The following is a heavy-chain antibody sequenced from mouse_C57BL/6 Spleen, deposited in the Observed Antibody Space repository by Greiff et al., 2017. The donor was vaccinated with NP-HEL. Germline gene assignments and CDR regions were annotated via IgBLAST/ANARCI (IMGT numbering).Heavy chain of an antibody. J-gene: IGHJ1*03. CDR1: GFTFSSYA. CDR3: TRVDPIYWYFDV. V-gene: IGHV5-9-1*02. CDR2: ISSGGDYI. Sequence: EVQGVESGEGLVKPGGSLKLSCAASGFTFSSYAMSWVRQTPEKRLEWVAYISSGGDYIYYADTVKGRFTISRDNARNTLYLQMSSLKSEDTAMYYCTRVDPIYWYFDVWGTGTTVTVSS.